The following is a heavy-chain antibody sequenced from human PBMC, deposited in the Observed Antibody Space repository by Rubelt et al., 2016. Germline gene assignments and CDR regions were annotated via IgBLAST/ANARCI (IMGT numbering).Heavy chain of an antibody. CDR1: GGSISGYF. D-gene: IGHD5-18*01. CDR2: IYYSGST. CDR3: ARVGDSGGGSGYTGLYYFDY. V-gene: IGHV4-59*01. J-gene: IGHJ4*02. Sequence: TVSGGSISGYFWSWIRQPPGKGREWIGYIYYSGSTNYNSSLKSRVTISVDTSKSQFSLNLSSVTAADTAVYYCARVGDSGGGSGYTGLYYFDYWGQGTLVTVSS.